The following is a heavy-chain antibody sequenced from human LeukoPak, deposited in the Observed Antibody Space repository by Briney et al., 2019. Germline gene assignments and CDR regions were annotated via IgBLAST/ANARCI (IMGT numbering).Heavy chain of an antibody. CDR2: IYYSGST. Sequence: SETLSLTCTVSGGSISSYYWSWIRQPPGKGLEWIGYIYYSGSTNYNPSLKSRVTISVDTSKNQFSLKLSSVTAADTAVYYCARGGGITMIVVVITWFDPWGQGTLVTVSS. D-gene: IGHD3-22*01. V-gene: IGHV4-59*12. CDR1: GGSISSYY. J-gene: IGHJ5*02. CDR3: ARGGGITMIVVVITWFDP.